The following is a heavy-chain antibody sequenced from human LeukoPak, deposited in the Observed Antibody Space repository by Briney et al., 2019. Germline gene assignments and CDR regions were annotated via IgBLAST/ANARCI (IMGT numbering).Heavy chain of an antibody. Sequence: KAGGSLRLSCAASGFTFSSYSMNWVRQAPGKGLEWVSSISSSNSNIYNADSVKGRFTISRDNGKNSLYLQMNSLRGLDTAVYYCAREPGLLVVAGRFGYWGQGTLVTVSS. CDR2: ISSSNSNI. V-gene: IGHV3-21*01. J-gene: IGHJ4*02. CDR1: GFTFSSYS. CDR3: AREPGLLVVAGRFGY. D-gene: IGHD6-19*01.